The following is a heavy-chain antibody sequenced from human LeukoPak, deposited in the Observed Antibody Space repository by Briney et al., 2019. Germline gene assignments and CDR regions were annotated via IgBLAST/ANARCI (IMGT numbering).Heavy chain of an antibody. D-gene: IGHD3-10*01. Sequence: SSVKVSCKGSGGTLSRFAISWVRPAPGQGLEWMGGIIPIFGTANYAQKFQGRVTITADESTSTAYMELSSLRSEDTAVYYCARGSSYGSGIYYYYYYMDVWGKGTTVTVSS. CDR1: GGTLSRFA. V-gene: IGHV1-69*01. J-gene: IGHJ6*03. CDR3: ARGSSYGSGIYYYYYYMDV. CDR2: IIPIFGTA.